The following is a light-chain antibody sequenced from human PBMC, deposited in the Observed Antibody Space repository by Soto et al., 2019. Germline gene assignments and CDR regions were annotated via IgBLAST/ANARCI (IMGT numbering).Light chain of an antibody. CDR3: SSNTTSSALV. V-gene: IGLV2-14*01. CDR1: SSDVGGYDY. J-gene: IGLJ2*01. CDR2: EVS. Sequence: QSVLTQPASVSGSPGQSITISCTGTSSDVGGYDYVSWYQQHPAKVPKLIIYEVSKRPSGVSHRFSGSKSGNTASLTISGLQTEDEADYYCSSNTTSSALVFGGGTKVTVL.